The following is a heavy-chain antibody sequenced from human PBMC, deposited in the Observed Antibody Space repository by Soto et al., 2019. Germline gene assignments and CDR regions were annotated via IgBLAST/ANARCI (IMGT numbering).Heavy chain of an antibody. CDR1: GFTFSDYG. CDR2: IWYDGSNE. J-gene: IGHJ3*02. CDR3: ARTHKSIAVGAFDI. Sequence: QVQLVESGGGVVQPGRSLRLSCAASGFTFSDYGMHWVRQAPGKGLEWVAVIWYDGSNEYYADSVKGRFTVSRDSSKNIVYLQMNSLRAEDTAVYYCARTHKSIAVGAFDIWGQGTMVTDSS. V-gene: IGHV3-33*01. D-gene: IGHD6-19*01.